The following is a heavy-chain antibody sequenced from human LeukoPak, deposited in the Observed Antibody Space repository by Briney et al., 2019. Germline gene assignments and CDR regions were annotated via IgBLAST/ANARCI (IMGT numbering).Heavy chain of an antibody. J-gene: IGHJ5*02. V-gene: IGHV4-59*08. Sequence: SETLSLTCTVSGGSISSYYWSWIRQPPGKGLEWIGYVYYSGSTNYNPSLKSRVTISVDTSKNQFSLKLSSVTAADTAVYYCARLSGGWPNNWFDPWAREPWSPSPQ. CDR3: ARLSGGWPNNWFDP. CDR1: GGSISSYY. CDR2: VYYSGST. D-gene: IGHD6-19*01.